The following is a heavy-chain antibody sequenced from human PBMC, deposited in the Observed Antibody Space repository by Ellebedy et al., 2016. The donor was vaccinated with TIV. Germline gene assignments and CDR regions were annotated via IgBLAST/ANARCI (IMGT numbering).Heavy chain of an antibody. D-gene: IGHD6-25*01. CDR1: GFTLSSYW. J-gene: IGHJ3*02. Sequence: GESLKISCAAPGFTLSSYWMSWVRQAPGKGLEWVANIKEDGSDKYYVDSVKGRFTISRDNAKNSLYLKMNSLRAEDTAVYYCARDRLVGYHAFDIWGQGTMVTVSS. CDR3: ARDRLVGYHAFDI. CDR2: IKEDGSDK. V-gene: IGHV3-7*01.